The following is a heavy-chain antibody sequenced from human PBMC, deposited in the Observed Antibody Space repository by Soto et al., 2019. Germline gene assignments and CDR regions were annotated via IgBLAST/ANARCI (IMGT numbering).Heavy chain of an antibody. CDR1: GYLFIGFY. V-gene: IGHV1-2*02. CDR3: AKAFTSCGVVSIYFEN. CDR2: ISPDTGAT. J-gene: IGHJ4*02. D-gene: IGHD3-3*01. Sequence: ASVKVSCKTSGYLFIGFYIHWVRQAPGRGLEWMGCISPDTGATNYAHTFRGRVTMTRDTSNATAHLELNWLTSDDTAIYYCAKAFTSCGVVSIYFENWGQGTPVTVSS.